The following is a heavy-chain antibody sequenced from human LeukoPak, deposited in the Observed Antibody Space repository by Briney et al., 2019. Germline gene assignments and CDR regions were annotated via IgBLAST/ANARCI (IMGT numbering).Heavy chain of an antibody. J-gene: IGHJ4*03. CDR1: GFIFSTYG. D-gene: IGHD3-16*01. CDR2: IQYDGRNK. V-gene: IGHV3-30*02. Sequence: GGSLRLSCAASGFIFSTYGMHWVRQAPGKGLEWVTFIQYDGRNKNYADSVRGRFTISRDNSKNTLYLQMNSLRAEDTAVYYCATDVYYRDSTGYFDNWGQGTLVTVSS. CDR3: ATDVYYRDSTGYFDN.